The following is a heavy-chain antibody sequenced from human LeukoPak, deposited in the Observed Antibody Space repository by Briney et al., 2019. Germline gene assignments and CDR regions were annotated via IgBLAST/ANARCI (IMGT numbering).Heavy chain of an antibody. D-gene: IGHD3-10*01. CDR2: ISSSSSYT. Sequence: GGSLRLSCAASGFTFSDYYTSWIRQAPGKGLEWVSYISSSSSYTNYADSVKGRFTISRDNAKNSLYLQMNSLRAEDTAVYYCARVTDGSGSYFIPYGMDVWGQGTTVTVSS. V-gene: IGHV3-11*05. J-gene: IGHJ6*02. CDR1: GFTFSDYY. CDR3: ARVTDGSGSYFIPYGMDV.